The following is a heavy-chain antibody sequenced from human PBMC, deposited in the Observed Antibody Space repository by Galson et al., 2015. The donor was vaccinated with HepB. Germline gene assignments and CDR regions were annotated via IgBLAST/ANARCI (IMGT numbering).Heavy chain of an antibody. V-gene: IGHV1-8*01. Sequence: SVKVSCKAYGYTFTSYDINWVRQAPGQGLEWMGWMNPNSGNTGYAQKFQGRVTMTRNTSISTAYMELSSLRSEDTAVYYCARRRTCSSTSCDNYYMDFWGKGTTVTVSS. D-gene: IGHD2-2*02. CDR3: ARRRTCSSTSCDNYYMDF. CDR1: GYTFTSYD. CDR2: MNPNSGNT. J-gene: IGHJ6*03.